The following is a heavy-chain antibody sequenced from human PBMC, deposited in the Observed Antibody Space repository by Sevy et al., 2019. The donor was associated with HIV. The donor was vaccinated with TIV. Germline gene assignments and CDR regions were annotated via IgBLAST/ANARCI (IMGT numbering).Heavy chain of an antibody. V-gene: IGHV3-9*01. CDR2: ISWNSASI. Sequence: GGSLRLSCAASGFTFDDYAMHWVRQAPGKGLEWVSGISWNSASIDYADSVKGRFTISRDNAKNSLYLQMKSLRAEVTALYYCARDRDDGYCTNGVCFNFDNWGQGTLVTVSS. J-gene: IGHJ4*01. D-gene: IGHD2-8*01. CDR3: ARDRDDGYCTNGVCFNFDN. CDR1: GFTFDDYA.